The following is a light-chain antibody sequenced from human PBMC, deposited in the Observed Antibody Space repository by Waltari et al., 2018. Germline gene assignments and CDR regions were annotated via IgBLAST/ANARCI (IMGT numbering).Light chain of an antibody. V-gene: IGLV2-11*01. J-gene: IGLJ2*01. CDR2: DVS. CDR1: SRDVGGYKY. Sequence: QSALTQPRSVSGSPGQSVTISCTGTSRDVGGYKYVSWYQQHPGKVPKLIIFDVSTRPSGVPNRFSGSKSGNTASLNISGLLAEDEADYYCCSYAGSYTLIFGGGTKMTVL. CDR3: CSYAGSYTLI.